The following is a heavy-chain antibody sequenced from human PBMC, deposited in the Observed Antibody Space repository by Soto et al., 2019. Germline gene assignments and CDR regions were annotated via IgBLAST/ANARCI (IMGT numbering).Heavy chain of an antibody. CDR3: ARHGYYGDY. CDR1: GGSISSYY. CDR2: IYYSGST. D-gene: IGHD3-10*01. J-gene: IGHJ4*02. Sequence: PSETLSLTCTVSGGSISSYYWSWIRQPPGKGLEWIGYIYYSGSTNYNPSLKSRVTISVDTSKNQFSLKLSSVTAADTAVYYCARHGYYGDYWGQGTLVTVSS. V-gene: IGHV4-59*08.